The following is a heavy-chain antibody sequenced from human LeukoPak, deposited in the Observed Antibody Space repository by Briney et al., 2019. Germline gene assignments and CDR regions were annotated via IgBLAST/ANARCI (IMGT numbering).Heavy chain of an antibody. Sequence: GASVKVSCKASGYTFTSYGISWVRQAPGQGLEWMGWISAYNGNTNYAQKLQGRGTMTTDTSTSRAYMELRSLRSDDTAVYYCARDSGVVPAATFDYWGQGTLVTVSS. CDR2: ISAYNGNT. CDR1: GYTFTSYG. J-gene: IGHJ4*02. V-gene: IGHV1-18*01. CDR3: ARDSGVVPAATFDY. D-gene: IGHD2-2*01.